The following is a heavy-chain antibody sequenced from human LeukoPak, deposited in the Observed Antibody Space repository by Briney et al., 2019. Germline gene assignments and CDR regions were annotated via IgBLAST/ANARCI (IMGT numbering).Heavy chain of an antibody. CDR2: ISGSGGST. V-gene: IGHV3-23*01. D-gene: IGHD4-17*01. J-gene: IGHJ6*03. CDR3: AKATAYDYGDYYYYMDV. CDR1: GFTFSSYA. Sequence: GGPLRLSCAASGFTFSSYAMSWVRQAPGKGLEWVSVISGSGGSTYYADSVKGRFTISRDNSKDTLYLQMNSLRAEDTAVYYCAKATAYDYGDYYYYMDVWGKGTTVTVSS.